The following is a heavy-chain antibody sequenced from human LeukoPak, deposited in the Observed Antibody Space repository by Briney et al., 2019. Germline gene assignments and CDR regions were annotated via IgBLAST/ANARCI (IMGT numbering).Heavy chain of an antibody. D-gene: IGHD3-16*02. V-gene: IGHV4-61*02. CDR2: IYTSGST. Sequence: SETLSLTCTVSGGSISSGSYYWSWIRQPAGKGLEWIGRIYTSGSTNYNPSLKSRVTISVDTSKNQFSLKLSSVTAADTAVYYCARGIYTFGGVIVFDYWGQGTLVTVSS. CDR3: ARGIYTFGGVIVFDY. CDR1: GGSISSGSYY. J-gene: IGHJ4*02.